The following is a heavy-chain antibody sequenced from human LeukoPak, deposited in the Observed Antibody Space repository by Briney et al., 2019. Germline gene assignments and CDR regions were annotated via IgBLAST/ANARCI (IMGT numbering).Heavy chain of an antibody. CDR3: ARETKLMGYSSGLGFNY. CDR2: IYYSGNT. V-gene: IGHV4-61*08. J-gene: IGHJ4*02. D-gene: IGHD6-19*01. Sequence: SETLSLTCTVSGGSISSGDYYWSWIRQPPGKGLEWIGYIYYSGNTNYNPSLKTRVTISADTSKNQLSLNLTSVTAADTAVYYCARETKLMGYSSGLGFNYWGQGTLVTVSS. CDR1: GGSISSGDYY.